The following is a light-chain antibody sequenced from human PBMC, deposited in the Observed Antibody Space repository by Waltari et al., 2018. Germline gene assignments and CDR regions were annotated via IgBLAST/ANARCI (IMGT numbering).Light chain of an antibody. J-gene: IGLJ2*01. V-gene: IGLV2-8*01. CDR1: SSDVGGYNY. Sequence: QSALTQPPSASGSPGQSVTISCTGTSSDVGGYNYVSCYQQHTGKAPKLMIYEVSQRPSGVPDRFSGSKSGDTASLTVSGLQAEDEADYYCSSFAGTNNFVVFGGGTKLTV. CDR2: EVS. CDR3: SSFAGTNNFVV.